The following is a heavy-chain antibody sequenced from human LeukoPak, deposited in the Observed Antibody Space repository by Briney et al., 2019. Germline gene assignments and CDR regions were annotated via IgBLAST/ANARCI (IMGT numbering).Heavy chain of an antibody. CDR3: ARDKKSGESSEIDY. CDR2: INRDGSTT. V-gene: IGHV3-74*03. Sequence: GGSLRLSCAASGFTFSNYRVHWVRHAPGKGLVWVSRINRDGSTTKYADSVKGRFTVSRDNAKNTLNLQMNSLRAEDTAVYYCARDKKSGESSEIDYWGQGTLVTVSS. CDR1: GFTFSNYR. D-gene: IGHD3-10*01. J-gene: IGHJ4*02.